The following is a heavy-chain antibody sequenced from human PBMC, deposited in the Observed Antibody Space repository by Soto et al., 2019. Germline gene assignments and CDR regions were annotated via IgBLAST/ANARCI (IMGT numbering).Heavy chain of an antibody. CDR1: GGTFSSYA. CDR2: IIPIFGTA. Sequence: SVKVSCKASGGTFSSYAISWVRQAPGQGLEWMGGIIPIFGTANYAQKFQGRVTITADESTSTAYMELSSLRSEDTAVYYCARLPTPVAGTYRQDYWGQGTLVTVSS. J-gene: IGHJ4*02. D-gene: IGHD6-19*01. CDR3: ARLPTPVAGTYRQDY. V-gene: IGHV1-69*13.